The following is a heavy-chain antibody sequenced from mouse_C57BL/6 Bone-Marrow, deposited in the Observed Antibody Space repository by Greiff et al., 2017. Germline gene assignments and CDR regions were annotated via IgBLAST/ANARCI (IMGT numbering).Heavy chain of an antibody. D-gene: IGHD1-1*01. CDR3: ARRDYCSSYGFDYCDY. CDR2: IYPRSGNT. J-gene: IGHJ2*01. CDR1: GFTFTSYG. V-gene: IGHV1-81*01. Sequence: VQLQESGAELARPGASVKLSCKASGFTFTSYGISWVKQRTGQGLEWIGEIYPRSGNTYYNEKFKGQATLTADKSSSTAYMELRSLTSEGSAVYFSARRDYCSSYGFDYCDYWGKGTTLTVST.